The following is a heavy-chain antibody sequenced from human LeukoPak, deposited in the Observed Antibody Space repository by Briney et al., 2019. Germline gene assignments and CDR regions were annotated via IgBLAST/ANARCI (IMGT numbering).Heavy chain of an antibody. CDR3: ARDYSRIAARPHNYYYYMDV. Sequence: ASVKVSCKASGYTFTGYYMHWVRQAPGQGLEWMGWINPNSGGTNYAQKFQGRVTMTRDTSISTAYMELSRLRSDDTAVYYCARDYSRIAARPHNYYYYMDVWGKGTTVTVSS. CDR2: INPNSGGT. J-gene: IGHJ6*03. CDR1: GYTFTGYY. D-gene: IGHD6-6*01. V-gene: IGHV1-2*02.